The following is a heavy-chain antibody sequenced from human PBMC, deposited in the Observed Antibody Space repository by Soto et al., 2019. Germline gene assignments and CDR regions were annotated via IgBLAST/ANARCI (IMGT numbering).Heavy chain of an antibody. CDR1: GFTFSSYA. D-gene: IGHD2-15*01. V-gene: IGHV3-30*01. Sequence: LRLSCAASGFTFSSYAMHWVRQAPGKGLEWVAVISYDGSNKYYADSVKGRFTISRDNSKNTLYLQMNSLRAEDTAVYYCARGYCSGGSCYGHYYFDYWGQGTLVTAPQ. CDR2: ISYDGSNK. CDR3: ARGYCSGGSCYGHYYFDY. J-gene: IGHJ4*02.